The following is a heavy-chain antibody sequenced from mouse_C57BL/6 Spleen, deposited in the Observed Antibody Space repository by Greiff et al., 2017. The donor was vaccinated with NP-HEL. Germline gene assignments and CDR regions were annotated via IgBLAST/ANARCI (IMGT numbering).Heavy chain of an antibody. CDR2: IYPGSGST. CDR1: GYTFTSYW. Sequence: QVQLQQPGAELVKPGASVKMSCKASGYTFTSYWITWVKQRPGQGLEWIGDIYPGSGSTNYNEKFKSKATLTVDTSSSTAYMQLSSLTSEDSAVYYCARERDYYGSSLYYAMDYWGQGTSVTVSS. D-gene: IGHD1-1*01. J-gene: IGHJ4*01. V-gene: IGHV1-55*01. CDR3: ARERDYYGSSLYYAMDY.